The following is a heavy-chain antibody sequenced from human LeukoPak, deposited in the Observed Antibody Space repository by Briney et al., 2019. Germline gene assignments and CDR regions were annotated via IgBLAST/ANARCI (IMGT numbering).Heavy chain of an antibody. Sequence: ASVKVSCKASGYTFTSYGISWVRQAPGQGLEWMGWITTYNGNTNYAQKFQGRVTMTTDTSTSTAYMELRSLSSDDTAIYYCARGVGQQLAYWGQGTLVPVSS. V-gene: IGHV1-18*01. CDR3: ARGVGQQLAY. CDR1: GYTFTSYG. CDR2: ITTYNGNT. D-gene: IGHD6-13*01. J-gene: IGHJ4*02.